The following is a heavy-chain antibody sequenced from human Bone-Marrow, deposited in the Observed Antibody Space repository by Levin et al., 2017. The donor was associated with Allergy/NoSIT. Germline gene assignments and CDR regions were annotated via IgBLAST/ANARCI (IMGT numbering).Heavy chain of an antibody. CDR2: ISYGGDNK. CDR3: TRDRGEWGQFYFDY. D-gene: IGHD1-26*01. Sequence: GGSLRLSCAASGFTFTLYGMHWVRQAPGKGLEWVSFISYGGDNKYFADSVKGRFTISRDNSKNTLYLQMNSLRAEDTAVYYCTRDRGEWGQFYFDYWGQGTLVTVSS. V-gene: IGHV3-30*03. CDR1: GFTFTLYG. J-gene: IGHJ4*02.